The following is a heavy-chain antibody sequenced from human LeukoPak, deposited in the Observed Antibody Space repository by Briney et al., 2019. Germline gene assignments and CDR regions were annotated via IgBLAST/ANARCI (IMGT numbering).Heavy chain of an antibody. V-gene: IGHV4-30-2*05. CDR2: IYHSGST. CDR3: ASSNYDFWSGYYFDY. D-gene: IGHD3-3*01. J-gene: IGHJ4*02. Sequence: SETLSLTCAVSGGSISSGGYSWSWIRQPPGKGLEWIGYIYHSGSTYYNPSLKSRVTISVDTSKNQFSLKLSSVTAADTAVYYCASSNYDFWSGYYFDYWGQGTLVTVSS. CDR1: GGSISSGGYS.